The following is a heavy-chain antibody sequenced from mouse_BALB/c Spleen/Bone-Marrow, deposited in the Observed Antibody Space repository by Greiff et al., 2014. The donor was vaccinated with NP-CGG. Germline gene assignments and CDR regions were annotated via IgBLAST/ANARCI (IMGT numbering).Heavy chain of an antibody. V-gene: IGHV1-37*01. CDR3: GRYGYDAMDF. J-gene: IGHJ4*01. D-gene: IGHD1-1*02. CDR2: IHPYNGDT. Sequence: LVESGPELVKPGASVKLSCRASGFSFTDYFINWVKQSHGKSLEWIGRIHPYNGDTFYNQKSKVKATLTVDKSSNTARMELLSLTSEDSAVYYCGRYGYDAMDFWGQGTSVTVSS. CDR1: GFSFTDYF.